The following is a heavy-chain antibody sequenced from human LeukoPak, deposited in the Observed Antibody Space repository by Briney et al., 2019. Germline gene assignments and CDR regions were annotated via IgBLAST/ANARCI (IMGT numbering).Heavy chain of an antibody. D-gene: IGHD6-19*01. Sequence: GGSLRLSCAASGFTFSSYAMSWVRQAPGKGLEWVSAVRAGGDNTYYAESVKGRFTISRDNSENTVYLQMTSVTAEDTARYYCAKKRTPVAGTNYFDYWGQGILVTVSS. CDR2: VRAGGDNT. CDR3: AKKRTPVAGTNYFDY. V-gene: IGHV3-23*01. CDR1: GFTFSSYA. J-gene: IGHJ4*02.